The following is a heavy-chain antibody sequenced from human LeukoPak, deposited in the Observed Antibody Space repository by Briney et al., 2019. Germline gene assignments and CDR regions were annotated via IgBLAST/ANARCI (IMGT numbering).Heavy chain of an antibody. CDR3: ARKLSGPAAQYYYYYYGMDV. J-gene: IGHJ6*02. CDR2: ISAYNGNT. CDR1: GYTFTSYG. D-gene: IGHD2-2*01. V-gene: IGHV1-18*01. Sequence: ASVKVSCKASGYTFTSYGISWVRQAPGQGLEWMGWISAYNGNTNYAQKLQGRVTMTTDTSTSTAYMELRSLRSDDTAVYYCARKLSGPAAQYYYYYYGMDVWGQGTSVTVSS.